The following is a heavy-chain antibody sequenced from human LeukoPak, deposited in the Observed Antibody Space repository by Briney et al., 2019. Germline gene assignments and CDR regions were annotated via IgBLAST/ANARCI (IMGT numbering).Heavy chain of an antibody. Sequence: SETLSLTCTVSGGSISSSSYYWGWIRQPPGKGLEWIGSIYYSGSTYYNPSLKSRVTISVDTSKNQFSLRLSSVTAADTAVYYCARHGVGVTSSSWFNWFDPWGQGTLVTVSS. D-gene: IGHD6-13*01. CDR2: IYYSGST. CDR3: ARHGVGVTSSSWFNWFDP. CDR1: GGSISSSSYY. V-gene: IGHV4-39*01. J-gene: IGHJ5*02.